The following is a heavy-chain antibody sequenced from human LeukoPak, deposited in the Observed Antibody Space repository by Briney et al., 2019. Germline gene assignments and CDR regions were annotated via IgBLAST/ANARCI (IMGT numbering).Heavy chain of an antibody. V-gene: IGHV4-39*01. Sequence: SETLSLTCTVSGGSVSSSSYYWGWIRQPPGKGLEYIGIIYYGGSTYYNPSLKSRVTMSVDTSKNQFSLKLSSVTAADTAVYYCARLNTFCFDYWGQETLVTVSS. CDR1: GGSVSSSSYY. CDR2: IYYGGST. J-gene: IGHJ4*02. CDR3: ARLNTFCFDY. D-gene: IGHD2/OR15-2a*01.